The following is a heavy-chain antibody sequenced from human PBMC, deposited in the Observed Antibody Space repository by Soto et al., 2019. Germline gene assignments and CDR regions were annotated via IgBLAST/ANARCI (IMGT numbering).Heavy chain of an antibody. J-gene: IGHJ6*02. V-gene: IGHV4-59*01. CDR2: IYYSGST. CDR3: ARDSRNSVLYGMDV. D-gene: IGHD2-8*02. Sequence: PSETLSLTCTVSGGSISSYYWSWIRQPPGKGLEWIGYIYYSGSTKYNPSLKSRVTISLDTSKNQFSLKLSSVTAADTAVYYCARDSRNSVLYGMDVWGQGTTVTVSS. CDR1: GGSISSYY.